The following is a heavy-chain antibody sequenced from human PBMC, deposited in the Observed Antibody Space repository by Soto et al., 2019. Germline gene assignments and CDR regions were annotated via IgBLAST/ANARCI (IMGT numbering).Heavy chain of an antibody. CDR3: AREEYSYGFDY. CDR2: IYYSGST. D-gene: IGHD5-18*01. CDR1: GGSISSYY. J-gene: IGHJ4*02. V-gene: IGHV4-59*01. Sequence: PSETLSLTCTVSGGSISSYYWSWIRQPPGKGLEWIGYIYYSGSTNYNPSLKSRVTISVDTSKNQFSLKLSSVTAADTAVYYYAREEYSYGFDYWGQGTLVTVSS.